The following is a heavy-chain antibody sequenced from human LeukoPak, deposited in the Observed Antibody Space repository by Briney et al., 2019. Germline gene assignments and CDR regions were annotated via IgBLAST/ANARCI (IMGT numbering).Heavy chain of an antibody. Sequence: SETLSLTCTVSGGSISSYYWSWIRQPPGKGLEWIGYIYYSGSTNYNPSLKSRVTISVDTSKKQFSLRLSSVTAADTAVYYCAGSGSGSYYSPWYFDLWGRGTLVTVSS. J-gene: IGHJ2*01. CDR3: AGSGSGSYYSPWYFDL. D-gene: IGHD3-10*01. CDR2: IYYSGST. CDR1: GGSISSYY. V-gene: IGHV4-59*01.